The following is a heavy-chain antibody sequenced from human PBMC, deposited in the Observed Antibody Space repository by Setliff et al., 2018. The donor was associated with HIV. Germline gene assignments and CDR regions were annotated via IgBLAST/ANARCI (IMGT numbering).Heavy chain of an antibody. V-gene: IGHV4-34*12. J-gene: IGHJ4*02. CDR3: AKSSPSIGYITDC. CDR1: GGSVSGHY. D-gene: IGHD5-12*01. CDR2: IFPGGAT. Sequence: SETLSLTCAVYGGSVSGHYWGWFRQPPGKGLEWIGIIFPGGATNYNPSLTSRVTISVDTSKNHLFLKLTSVTTADTAVYFCAKSSPSIGYITDCWGQGAPVTVSS.